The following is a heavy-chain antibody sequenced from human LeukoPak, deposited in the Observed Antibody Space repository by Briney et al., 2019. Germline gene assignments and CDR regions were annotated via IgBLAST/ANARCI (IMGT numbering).Heavy chain of an antibody. J-gene: IGHJ4*02. V-gene: IGHV3-30*02. CDR3: AKEDFGVVIRGPHFDY. CDR1: GFTFSSYG. D-gene: IGHD3-3*01. CDR2: IRYDGSNK. Sequence: GGSLRLSCAASGFTFSSYGMHWVRQAPGKGLKWVAFIRYDGSNKYYADCVKGRFTISRDNSKNTLYLQMNRLRAEDTAVYYCAKEDFGVVIRGPHFDYWGQGTLVTVSS.